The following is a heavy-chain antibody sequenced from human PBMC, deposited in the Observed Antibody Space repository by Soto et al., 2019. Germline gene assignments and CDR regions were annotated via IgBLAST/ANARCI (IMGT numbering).Heavy chain of an antibody. CDR2: IYHSGST. Sequence: SETLSLTCAVSGGSISSDGYSWSWIRQPPGKGLEWIGYIYHSGSTNNNPSLKSRVTISVDRSKDQFSLKLSSVTAADTAVYYCARGLYDILTGYPNWFDPWGQGTLVTVSS. J-gene: IGHJ5*02. V-gene: IGHV4-30-2*01. D-gene: IGHD3-9*01. CDR3: ARGLYDILTGYPNWFDP. CDR1: GGSISSDGYS.